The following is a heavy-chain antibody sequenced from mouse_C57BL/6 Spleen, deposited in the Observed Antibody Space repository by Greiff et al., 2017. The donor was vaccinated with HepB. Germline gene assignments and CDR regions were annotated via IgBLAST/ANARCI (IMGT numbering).Heavy chain of an antibody. V-gene: IGHV5-4*01. CDR3: AREGLLRYFDV. Sequence: EVKLVESGGGLVKPGGSLKLSCAASGFTFSSYAMSWVCQTPEKRLEWVATISDGGSYTYYPDNVKGRFTISRDNAKNNLYLQMSHLKSEDTAMYYCAREGLLRYFDVWGTGTTVTVSS. J-gene: IGHJ1*03. CDR1: GFTFSSYA. D-gene: IGHD2-3*01. CDR2: ISDGGSYT.